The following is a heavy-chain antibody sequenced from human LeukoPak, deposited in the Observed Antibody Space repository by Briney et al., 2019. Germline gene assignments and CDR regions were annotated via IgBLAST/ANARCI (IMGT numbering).Heavy chain of an antibody. CDR2: INTDGTVT. V-gene: IGHV3-74*01. D-gene: IGHD6-19*01. CDR1: GFTFSKYW. J-gene: IGHJ4*02. CDR3: ATKQWLAPPPDS. Sequence: GGFLRLSCAASGFTFSKYWMLWVRQAQGKGLESVSRINTDGTVTTYADSVKGRFTVSRDNADNTMFLQMNSVRDEDTAVYYCATKQWLAPPPDSWGQGTPVTVSS.